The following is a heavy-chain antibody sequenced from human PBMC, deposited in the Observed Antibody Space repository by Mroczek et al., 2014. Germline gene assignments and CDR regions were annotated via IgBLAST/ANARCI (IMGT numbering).Heavy chain of an antibody. Sequence: VQLLETGPGLVKPSQTLSLTCTVSGGSISSGSYYWSWIRQPAGKGLEWIGRIYTSGSTNYNPSLKSRVTISVDTSKNQFSLKLSSVTAADTAVYYCARWPPYYYDKDYWGQGTLVTVSS. D-gene: IGHD3-22*01. V-gene: IGHV4-61*02. CDR3: ARWPPYYYDKDY. J-gene: IGHJ4*02. CDR1: GGSISSGSYY. CDR2: IYTSGST.